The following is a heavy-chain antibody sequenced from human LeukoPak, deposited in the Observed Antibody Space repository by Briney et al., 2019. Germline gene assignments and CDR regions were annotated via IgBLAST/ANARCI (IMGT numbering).Heavy chain of an antibody. V-gene: IGHV1-18*01. CDR2: ISAYNGNT. CDR1: GYTFTSYG. Sequence: GASVKVSCKASGYTFTSYGISWVRQAPGQGLEWMGWISAYNGNTNYAQKLQGRVTMTTDTSTSTAYMELRSLRSDDTAVYYCAGVRIVADQNNWFDPWGQGTLVTVSS. D-gene: IGHD1-26*01. J-gene: IGHJ5*02. CDR3: AGVRIVADQNNWFDP.